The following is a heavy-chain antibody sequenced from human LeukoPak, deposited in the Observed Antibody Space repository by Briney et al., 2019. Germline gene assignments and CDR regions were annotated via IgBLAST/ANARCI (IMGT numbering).Heavy chain of an antibody. D-gene: IGHD2-8*01. Sequence: GGSLRHSCASFGFTFSSYAMQWVRQAPGKGLEWVAVISYDGSNKYYADSVKGRFTISRDNSKNTLYLQMNSLRAEDTAVYYCARSAGMVYAIPGNYYYYGMDVWGQGTTVTVSS. CDR2: ISYDGSNK. J-gene: IGHJ6*02. CDR3: ARSAGMVYAIPGNYYYYGMDV. V-gene: IGHV3-30-3*01. CDR1: GFTFSSYA.